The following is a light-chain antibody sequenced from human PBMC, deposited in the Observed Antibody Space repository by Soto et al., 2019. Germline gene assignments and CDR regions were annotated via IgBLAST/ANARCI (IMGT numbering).Light chain of an antibody. CDR1: QSLSGNY. CDR2: RAS. Sequence: NVLTQSPGTLSLSPGERATLSCRASQSLSGNYLAWYQQKPGQAPRVLIYRASIRATGISDRFSGSGSGTDFTLTITRLEPEDFAVYYCQQRSNWPSITFGQGTRLEIK. J-gene: IGKJ5*01. CDR3: QQRSNWPSIT. V-gene: IGKV3D-20*02.